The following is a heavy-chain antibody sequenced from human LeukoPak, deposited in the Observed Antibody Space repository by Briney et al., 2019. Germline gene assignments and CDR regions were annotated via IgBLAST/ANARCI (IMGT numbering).Heavy chain of an antibody. CDR2: INPNSGGT. V-gene: IGHV1-2*02. CDR1: GYTFTGYY. D-gene: IGHD5-12*01. J-gene: IGHJ6*03. Sequence: ASVKVSCKASGYTFTGYYMHWVRQAPGQELEWMGWINPNSGGTNYAQKFQGRVTMTRDTSISTAYMELSRLRSDDTAVYYCARDCIVATIGYYYYYMDVWGKGTTVTVSS. CDR3: ARDCIVATIGYYYYYMDV.